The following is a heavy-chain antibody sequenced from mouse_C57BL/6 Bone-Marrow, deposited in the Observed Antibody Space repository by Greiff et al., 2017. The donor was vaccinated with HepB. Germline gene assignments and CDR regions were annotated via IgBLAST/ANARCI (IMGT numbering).Heavy chain of an antibody. D-gene: IGHD4-1*01. CDR3: AREGLGQAFAY. CDR2: ISYDGSN. V-gene: IGHV3-6*01. Sequence: EVQLQESGPGLVKPSQSLSLTCSVPGYSITSGYYWNWIRQFPGNKLEWMGYISYDGSNNYNPSLKNRISITRDTSKNQFFLKLNSVTTEDTATYYCAREGLGQAFAYWGQGTLVTVSA. CDR1: GYSITSGYY. J-gene: IGHJ3*01.